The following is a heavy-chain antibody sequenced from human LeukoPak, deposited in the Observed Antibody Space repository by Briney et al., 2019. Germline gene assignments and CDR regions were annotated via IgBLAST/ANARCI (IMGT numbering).Heavy chain of an antibody. J-gene: IGHJ4*02. V-gene: IGHV7-4-1*02. CDR2: INTNTENP. Sequence: EASVKVSCKASGYTFTSYAMSWVRQAPGQGLEWMGWINTNTENPTYAQGFTGRFVFSLDTSVSTAYLQISSLEADDTAVYYCARGQPWLPHWGQGSLVTVSS. CDR1: GYTFTSYA. CDR3: ARGQPWLPH. D-gene: IGHD5-24*01.